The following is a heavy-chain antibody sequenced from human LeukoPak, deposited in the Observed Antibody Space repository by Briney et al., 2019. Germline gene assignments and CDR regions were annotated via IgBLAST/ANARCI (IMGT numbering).Heavy chain of an antibody. CDR3: ARDRMGGHDY. D-gene: IGHD2-15*01. CDR2: IKQDGSEK. Sequence: PGGSLRLSCAASGFTLSTSWMSWVRQAPGKGLEWVANIKQDGSEKYYVDSVKGRFTISRDNAKNSLYLQMNSLRAEDTAVYYCARDRMGGHDYWGQGTLVTVSS. CDR1: GFTLSTSW. J-gene: IGHJ4*02. V-gene: IGHV3-7*01.